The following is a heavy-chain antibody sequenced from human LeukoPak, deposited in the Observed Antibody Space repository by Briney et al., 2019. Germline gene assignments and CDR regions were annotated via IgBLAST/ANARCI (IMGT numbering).Heavy chain of an antibody. D-gene: IGHD3-10*01. J-gene: IGHJ3*02. Sequence: GSLRLSCAASGFTFSNYWMHWFRRAPGKGLMWLSRITSDASSTSNAERVQGRSTISRDNAKNTLYRRMNSLRAEDTAVYYCAREFEGQEAGAYGSGSYDVFDIWGQGTKVTVS. CDR1: GFTFSNYW. CDR3: AREFEGQEAGAYGSGSYDVFDI. CDR2: ITSDASST. V-gene: IGHV3-74*01.